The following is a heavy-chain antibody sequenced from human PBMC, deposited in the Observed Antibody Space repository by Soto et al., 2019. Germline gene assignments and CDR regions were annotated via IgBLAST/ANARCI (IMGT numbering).Heavy chain of an antibody. D-gene: IGHD3-9*01. V-gene: IGHV3-48*02. CDR3: ARDLDYDILTGYYIPPVYFDY. CDR2: ISSSSSTI. J-gene: IGHJ4*02. CDR1: GFTFSSYS. Sequence: GGSLRLSCAASGFTFSSYSMNWVRQAPGKGLEWVSYISSSSSTIYYADSVKGRFTISRDNAKNSLYLQMNSLRDEDTAVYYCARDLDYDILTGYYIPPVYFDYWGQGTLVTVSS.